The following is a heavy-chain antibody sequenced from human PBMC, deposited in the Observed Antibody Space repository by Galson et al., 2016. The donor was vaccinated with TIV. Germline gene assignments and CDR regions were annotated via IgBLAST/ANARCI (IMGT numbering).Heavy chain of an antibody. CDR3: ARVRRPADISFYDYYYMDV. D-gene: IGHD3-9*01. V-gene: IGHV4-59*01. CDR1: GGSLSIFY. Sequence: LSLTCTVSGGSLSIFYWSWIRQSPGKGLEWIGYIYDSGSTNYNPSLKSRVTISIDTSKNHFTLELRSATAADTAVYYRARVRRPADISFYDYYYMDVWGKGTTVTVSS. CDR2: IYDSGST. J-gene: IGHJ6*03.